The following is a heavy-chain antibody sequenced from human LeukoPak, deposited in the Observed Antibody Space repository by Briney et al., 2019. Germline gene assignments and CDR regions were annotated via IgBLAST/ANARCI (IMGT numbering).Heavy chain of an antibody. J-gene: IGHJ4*02. CDR3: ARDAFLSGSLSPIDY. D-gene: IGHD5-12*01. CDR2: INTSGGST. V-gene: IGHV1-46*01. Sequence: ASVKVSCKASGYIFTNYYMHWVLQAPGQGLEWMGIINTSGGSTSSAQKFQGRVIMTRDTSTSTVYMELSSLRSEDTALYYCARDAFLSGSLSPIDYWGQGTLVTVSS. CDR1: GYIFTNYY.